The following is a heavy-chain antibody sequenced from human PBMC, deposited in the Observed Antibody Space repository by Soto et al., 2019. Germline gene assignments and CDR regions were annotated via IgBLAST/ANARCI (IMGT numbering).Heavy chain of an antibody. J-gene: IGHJ6*02. Sequence: SVKVYCKASGDTYSSYAISWVRQDPGQGLEWMGGIIPIFGTANYAQKFQGRVTITADESTSTAYMELSSLRSEDTAVYYCASLYGSGSYSYYGMDVWGQGTTVTVSS. CDR1: GDTYSSYA. V-gene: IGHV1-69*13. CDR2: IIPIFGTA. D-gene: IGHD3-10*01. CDR3: ASLYGSGSYSYYGMDV.